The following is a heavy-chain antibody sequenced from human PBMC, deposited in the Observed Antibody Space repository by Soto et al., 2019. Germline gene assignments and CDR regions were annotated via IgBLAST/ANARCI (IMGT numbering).Heavy chain of an antibody. CDR1: GFTFSNYW. V-gene: IGHV1-46*01. D-gene: IGHD6-19*01. CDR3: VRDNSMSVACRMNWHFDP. J-gene: IGHJ2*01. CDR2: INPSGQGT. Sequence: QAQLVQSGAEVKKPGASVKVSCKASGFTFSNYWMHWVRQATGQGLELMGVINPSGQGTGYAQKFQSRVVITRDTSANTVSMDLSSLRSDDTAVYYCVRDNSMSVACRMNWHFDPWGRGTLVTVSS.